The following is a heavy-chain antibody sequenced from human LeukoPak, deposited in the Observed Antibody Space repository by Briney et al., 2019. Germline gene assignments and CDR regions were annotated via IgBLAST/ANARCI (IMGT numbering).Heavy chain of an antibody. CDR2: ISGSGGSA. V-gene: IGHV3-23*01. CDR3: ARVNPWELTQWGGLDY. J-gene: IGHJ4*02. Sequence: GGSLRLSCAASGFTFSSYGMHWVRQAPGKGLEWVSFISGSGGSAYYAGSVKGRFTMSRDNSKNTLYLQMNSLRAEDTAVYYCARVNPWELTQWGGLDYWGQGTLVTVSS. CDR1: GFTFSSYG. D-gene: IGHD1-26*01.